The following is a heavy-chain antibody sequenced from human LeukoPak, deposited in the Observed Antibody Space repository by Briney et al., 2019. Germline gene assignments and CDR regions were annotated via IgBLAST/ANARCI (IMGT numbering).Heavy chain of an antibody. CDR3: AREYSSSITFDY. CDR2: IKQDGSEK. Sequence: PGGSLRLSCAGSGFTFSHYSMNWVRQAPGKGLEWVANIKQDGSEKYYVDSVKGRFTISRDNAKNSLYLQMNSLRAEDTAVYYCAREYSSSITFDYWGQGTLVTVSS. J-gene: IGHJ4*02. D-gene: IGHD6-13*01. CDR1: GFTFSHYS. V-gene: IGHV3-7*01.